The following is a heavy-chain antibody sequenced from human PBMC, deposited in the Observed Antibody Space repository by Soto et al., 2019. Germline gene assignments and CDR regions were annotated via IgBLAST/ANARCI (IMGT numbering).Heavy chain of an antibody. D-gene: IGHD5-12*01. CDR1: GGSISSGGYS. Sequence: PSETLSLTCAVSGGSISSGGYSWSWIRQPPGKGLEWIGYIYHSGSTYYNPSLKSRVTISVDRSKNQFSLKLSSVTAADTAVYYCARGLPYSGYDPPLPNNWFDPWGQGTLVTVSS. J-gene: IGHJ5*02. V-gene: IGHV4-30-2*01. CDR2: IYHSGST. CDR3: ARGLPYSGYDPPLPNNWFDP.